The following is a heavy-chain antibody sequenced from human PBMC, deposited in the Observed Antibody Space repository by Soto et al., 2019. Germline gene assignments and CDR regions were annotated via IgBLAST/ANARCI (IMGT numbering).Heavy chain of an antibody. CDR1: GGSFSGYY. Sequence: SETLSLTCAVYGGSFSGYYWSWIRQPPGKGLEWIGEINHSGSTNYNPSLKSRVTISVDTSKNQFSLKLSSVTAADTAVYYCARGRRHDFWSGYPFDYLGQGTLVTVSS. CDR3: ARGRRHDFWSGYPFDY. D-gene: IGHD3-3*01. V-gene: IGHV4-34*01. CDR2: INHSGST. J-gene: IGHJ4*02.